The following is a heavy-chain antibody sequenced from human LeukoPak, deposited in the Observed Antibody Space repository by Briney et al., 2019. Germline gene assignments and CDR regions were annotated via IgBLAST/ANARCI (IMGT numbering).Heavy chain of an antibody. V-gene: IGHV3-20*04. CDR2: INWNGGST. D-gene: IGHD1-26*01. Sequence: GGSLRLSCAASGFTFDDYGMSWVRQAPGKGLEWVSGINWNGGSTGYADSVKGRFTISRDNAKNSLYLQMNSLRAEDTALYYCARDGLGSYSGSHDYWGQGTQVTVSS. CDR3: ARDGLGSYSGSHDY. CDR1: GFTFDDYG. J-gene: IGHJ4*02.